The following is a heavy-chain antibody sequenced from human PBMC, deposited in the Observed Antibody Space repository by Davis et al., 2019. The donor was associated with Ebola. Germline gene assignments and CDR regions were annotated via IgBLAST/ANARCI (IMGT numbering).Heavy chain of an antibody. CDR1: GYTFTSYY. J-gene: IGHJ5*02. CDR3: ARDPGYYDFWSGYPRGWFDP. Sequence: ASVKVSCKASGYTFTSYYMHWVRQAPGQGLEWMGWINPNSGGTNYAQKFQGWVTMTRDTSISTAYMELSRLRSDDTAVYYCARDPGYYDFWSGYPRGWFDPWGQGTLVTVSS. V-gene: IGHV1-2*04. CDR2: INPNSGGT. D-gene: IGHD3-3*01.